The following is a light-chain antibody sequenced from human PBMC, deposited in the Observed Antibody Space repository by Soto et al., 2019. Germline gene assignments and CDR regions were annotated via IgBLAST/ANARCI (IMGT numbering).Light chain of an antibody. CDR2: KAS. J-gene: IGKJ4*01. Sequence: DIQMTQSPSTLSASVEDRVTITCLASQSISSWLAWYQQKPGKAPKLLIYKASSLESGVPSRFSGSGSGTEFTLTISSLQPDDFATYYCQQYNSYPLTFGGGTKVEIK. V-gene: IGKV1-5*03. CDR1: QSISSW. CDR3: QQYNSYPLT.